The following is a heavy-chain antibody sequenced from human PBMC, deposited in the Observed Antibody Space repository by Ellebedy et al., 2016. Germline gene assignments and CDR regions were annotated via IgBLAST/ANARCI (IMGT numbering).Heavy chain of an antibody. V-gene: IGHV3-21*06. CDR1: GFTFSSYI. Sequence: GGSLRLXCGASGFTFSSYIMHWVRQAPGKGLEWVSSISSSSSYIYYADSVKGRFTISRDNAKDSLFLHMDGLRAEDTAVYYCAKEGWNFEAFDIWGQGTMVTVSS. J-gene: IGHJ3*02. D-gene: IGHD1-7*01. CDR2: ISSSSSYI. CDR3: AKEGWNFEAFDI.